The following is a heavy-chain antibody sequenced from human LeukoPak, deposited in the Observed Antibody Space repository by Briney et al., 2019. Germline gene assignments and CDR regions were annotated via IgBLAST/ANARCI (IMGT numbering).Heavy chain of an antibody. CDR3: ARGPSSASGVLGY. J-gene: IGHJ4*02. Sequence: SETLSLTCTVSGGSISSVGYYWSWIRQHPGKGLDWIVYIYYSGSTYYNPSLKRRVTISVDTSKRQSSLRLSSVTAAGTGVYYCARGPSSASGVLGYWGRETLLTASS. CDR1: GGSISSVGYY. CDR2: IYYSGST. V-gene: IGHV4-31*03. D-gene: IGHD6-6*01.